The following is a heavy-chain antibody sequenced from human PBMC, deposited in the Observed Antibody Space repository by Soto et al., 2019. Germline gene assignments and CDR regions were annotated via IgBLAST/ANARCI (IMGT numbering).Heavy chain of an antibody. D-gene: IGHD2-2*01. CDR1: GGTFSSYA. Sequence: QVLLVQSGAEVKKPGSSVKVSCKASGGTFSSYAISWVRQAPGQGLEWMGGIIPIFGTANYAQKFQGRVTITADESTSTAYMELSRLRSEDTAVYYCARSVSFRYQLLKRGMDVWGQGTTVTVSS. J-gene: IGHJ6*02. CDR2: IIPIFGTA. CDR3: ARSVSFRYQLLKRGMDV. V-gene: IGHV1-69*01.